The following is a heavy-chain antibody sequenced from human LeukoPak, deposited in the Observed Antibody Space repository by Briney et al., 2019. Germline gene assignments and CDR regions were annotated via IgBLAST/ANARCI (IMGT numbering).Heavy chain of an antibody. D-gene: IGHD4-23*01. J-gene: IGHJ4*02. CDR2: FDPEDGET. CDR3: ASVNSLSGNYGGNWAFDY. V-gene: IGHV1-24*01. CDR1: GYTLTELS. Sequence: ASVKVSCKVSGYTLTELSMHWVRQAPGKGLEWMGGFDPEDGETIYAQKFQGGVTMTEDTSTDTAYMELSSLRSEDTAVYYCASVNSLSGNYGGNWAFDYWGQGTLVTVSS.